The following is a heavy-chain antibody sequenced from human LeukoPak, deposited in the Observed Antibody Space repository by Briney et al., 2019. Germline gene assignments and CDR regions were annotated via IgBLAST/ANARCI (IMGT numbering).Heavy chain of an antibody. V-gene: IGHV3-48*03. CDR2: IGDSGNTM. Sequence: GGSLRLSCAASGFTFRSSEMNWVRQAPGKGLEWVSYIGDSGNTMYADSVKGRFTISRDNAKDSVYLQMNSLRAEDTAIYYCAREGSVPSGWSFFDYWGRGALVTVSS. J-gene: IGHJ4*02. D-gene: IGHD2-15*01. CDR3: AREGSVPSGWSFFDY. CDR1: GFTFRSSE.